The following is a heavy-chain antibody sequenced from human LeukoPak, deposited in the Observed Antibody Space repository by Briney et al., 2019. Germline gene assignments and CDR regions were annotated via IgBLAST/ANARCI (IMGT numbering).Heavy chain of an antibody. CDR1: GFTFDDYA. Sequence: GGSLRLSCAASGFTFDDYAMHWVRQAPGKGLEWVSGISWNSGSIGYADSVKGRFTISRDNAKNSLYLQMNSLRPEDTALYYCAKESSSWFDYWGQGTLVTVSS. D-gene: IGHD6-13*01. J-gene: IGHJ4*02. V-gene: IGHV3-9*01. CDR3: AKESSSWFDY. CDR2: ISWNSGSI.